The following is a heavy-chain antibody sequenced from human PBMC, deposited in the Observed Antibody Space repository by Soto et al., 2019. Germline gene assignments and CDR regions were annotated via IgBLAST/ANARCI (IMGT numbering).Heavy chain of an antibody. Sequence: ASVKVSCKGSGYIFTAYAIHWVRQAPGQGLEWLGWITTAQGTTNYAQRHQYRLTFTRDTSANTVWMELSSLTSEDTGVYYCVREYAAGGTVWGQGTLVTVSS. CDR2: ITTAQGTT. CDR1: GYIFTAYA. CDR3: VREYAAGGTV. V-gene: IGHV1-3*04. D-gene: IGHD6-13*01. J-gene: IGHJ4*02.